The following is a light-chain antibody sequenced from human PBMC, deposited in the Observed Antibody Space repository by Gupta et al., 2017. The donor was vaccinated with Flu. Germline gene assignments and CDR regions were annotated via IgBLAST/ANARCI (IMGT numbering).Light chain of an antibody. V-gene: IGLV2-14*01. CDR1: SSDVGRSNY. CDR2: DVS. J-gene: IGLJ1*01. Sequence: QSALTQPASVSGSPGQSNTISCTGTSSDVGRSNYVSWYQQDPGKAPKLMIYDVSNRPSGVSSRFSGSKSGNTASLTISGLEAEDESDYYCSSYTSTNTFYVFGTGTKVTVL. CDR3: SSYTSTNTFYV.